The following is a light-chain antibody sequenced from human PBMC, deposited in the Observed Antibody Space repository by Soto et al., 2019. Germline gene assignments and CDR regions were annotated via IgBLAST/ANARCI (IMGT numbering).Light chain of an antibody. CDR3: SSYIASITSHV. J-gene: IGLJ1*01. CDR1: STDVGSHNS. CDR2: EVN. Sequence: HSALTQPPSVSGSPGQSVTISCSGTSTDVGSHNSVSWYKQAPGTSPKLMIFEVNNRPSGVPDRFSESKSGNTASLTISGLQPEDEADYYCSSYIASITSHVFGTGTKVTVL. V-gene: IGLV2-18*02.